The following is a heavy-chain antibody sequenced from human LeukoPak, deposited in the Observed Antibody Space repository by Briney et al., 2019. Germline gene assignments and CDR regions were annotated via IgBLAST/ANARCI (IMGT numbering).Heavy chain of an antibody. J-gene: IGHJ5*02. D-gene: IGHD3-10*01. CDR3: ARERYYYGSGSYPSWFDP. Sequence: ASVKVSCKASGGTFSSYAISWVRQAPGQGLEWMGRIIPILGIANYAQKFQGRVTITADKSTSTAYMELSSLRSEDTAVYYCARERYYYGSGSYPSWFDPWGQGTLVTVSS. V-gene: IGHV1-69*04. CDR1: GGTFSSYA. CDR2: IIPILGIA.